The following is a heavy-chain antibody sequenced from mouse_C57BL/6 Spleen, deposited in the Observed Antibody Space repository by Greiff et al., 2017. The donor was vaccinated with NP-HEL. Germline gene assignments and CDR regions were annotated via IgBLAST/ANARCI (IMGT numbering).Heavy chain of an antibody. CDR2: IYPGSGST. V-gene: IGHV1-55*01. Sequence: QVQLKESGAELVKPGASVKMSCKASGYTFTSYWITWVKQRPGQGLEWIGDIYPGSGSTNYNEKFKSKATLTVDTSSSTAYMQLSSLTSEDSAVYYCARDDYAPVAYWGQGTLVTVSA. J-gene: IGHJ3*01. D-gene: IGHD2-4*01. CDR1: GYTFTSYW. CDR3: ARDDYAPVAY.